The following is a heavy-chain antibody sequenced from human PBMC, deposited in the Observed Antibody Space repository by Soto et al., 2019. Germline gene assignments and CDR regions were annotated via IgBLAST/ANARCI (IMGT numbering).Heavy chain of an antibody. Sequence: PGESLKISCKGSGYSFTSYWISWVRQMPGKGLEWMGRIDPSDSYTNYSPSFQGHVTISADKSISTAYLQWSSLKASDTAMYYCARSRIAAAGTFYYYGMDVWGQGTTVTVSS. D-gene: IGHD6-13*01. J-gene: IGHJ6*02. CDR2: IDPSDSYT. CDR1: GYSFTSYW. V-gene: IGHV5-10-1*01. CDR3: ARSRIAAAGTFYYYGMDV.